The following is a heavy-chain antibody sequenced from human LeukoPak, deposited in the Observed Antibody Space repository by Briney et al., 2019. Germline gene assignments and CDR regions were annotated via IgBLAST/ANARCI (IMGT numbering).Heavy chain of an antibody. CDR2: IYYSGST. Sequence: SETLSLTCTFSGGSISSGGYYWSWIRQHPGKGLEWIGYIYYSGSTYYNPSLKGRVTISVDTSKNQFSLKLSSVTAADTAVYYCARDTTTDYCSSTSCYRVSYFDYWGQGTLVTVSS. J-gene: IGHJ4*02. CDR3: ARDTTTDYCSSTSCYRVSYFDY. D-gene: IGHD2-2*01. CDR1: GGSISSGGYY. V-gene: IGHV4-31*03.